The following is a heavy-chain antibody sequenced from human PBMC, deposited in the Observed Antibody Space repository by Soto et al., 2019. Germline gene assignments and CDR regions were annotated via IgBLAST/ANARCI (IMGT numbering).Heavy chain of an antibody. Sequence: PSETLSLTCTVAGGYINSYYWSWIRQPPGKGLEWIGYIYDSGTTKYNPSLKSRVTISVDTSKNQFSLKLSSVTAADTAVYYCARSGLWWWHFDYWGQGTLVTVSS. CDR1: GGYINSYY. D-gene: IGHD2-21*01. V-gene: IGHV4-59*01. CDR2: IYDSGTT. J-gene: IGHJ4*02. CDR3: ARSGLWWWHFDY.